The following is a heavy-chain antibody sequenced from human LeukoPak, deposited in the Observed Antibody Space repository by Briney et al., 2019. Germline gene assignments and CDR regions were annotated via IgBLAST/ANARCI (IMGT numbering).Heavy chain of an antibody. J-gene: IGHJ3*02. D-gene: IGHD1-1*01. Sequence: SETLSLTCTVSGVSISTYYWSWVRQPPGKGLEWIGYIHYSGSTSYNPSLKSRITISVDTSKNQLSLILNSVTAADTAVYYCAREYSAFEIWGQGTMVTVSS. CDR2: IHYSGST. V-gene: IGHV4-59*01. CDR1: GVSISTYY. CDR3: AREYSAFEI.